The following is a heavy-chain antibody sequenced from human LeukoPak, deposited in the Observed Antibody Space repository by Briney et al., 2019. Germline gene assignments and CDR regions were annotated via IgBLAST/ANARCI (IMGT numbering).Heavy chain of an antibody. D-gene: IGHD3-22*01. J-gene: IGHJ6*02. Sequence: PGGSLRLSCAASGFTFSSYAMSWVRQAPGKGLEWVSAISGSGGSTYYADSVKGRFTISRDSSKNTLYLQMNSLRAEDTAVYYCAKASRIVVGYYYYGMDVWGQGTTVTVSS. V-gene: IGHV3-23*01. CDR3: AKASRIVVGYYYYGMDV. CDR1: GFTFSSYA. CDR2: ISGSGGST.